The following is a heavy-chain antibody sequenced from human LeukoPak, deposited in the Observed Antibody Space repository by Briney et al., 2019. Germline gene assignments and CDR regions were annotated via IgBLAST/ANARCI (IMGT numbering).Heavy chain of an antibody. J-gene: IGHJ6*02. CDR1: AGSISDFH. Sequence: PSETLSLTCSVSAGSISDFHWGWIRQTPGKGLEWIGHVHSSGSTNYNPSLKSRLTMSVDTSKNQFFLKLNSVTAADMAVYYCARDLTTVTKGLDVWGQGTTIIVSS. D-gene: IGHD4-17*01. CDR3: ARDLTTVTKGLDV. CDR2: VHSSGST. V-gene: IGHV4-59*01.